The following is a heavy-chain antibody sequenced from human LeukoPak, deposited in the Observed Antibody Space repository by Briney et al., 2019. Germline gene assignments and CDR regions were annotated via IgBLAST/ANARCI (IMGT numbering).Heavy chain of an antibody. CDR1: GYTFTSYY. D-gene: IGHD5-24*01. CDR3: ARNTINWFDP. V-gene: IGHV1-2*02. J-gene: IGHJ5*02. CDR2: INPNSGGT. Sequence: GASVKVSCTASGYTFTSYYMHWVRQAPGQGLEWMGWINPNSGGTNYAQKFQGRVSMTRDTSISTAYMELSRLRSDDTAVYYCARNTINWFDPWGQGVLVTVSS.